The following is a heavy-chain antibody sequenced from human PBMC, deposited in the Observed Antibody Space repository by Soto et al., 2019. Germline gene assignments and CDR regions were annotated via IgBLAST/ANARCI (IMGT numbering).Heavy chain of an antibody. J-gene: IGHJ4*02. D-gene: IGHD3-10*01. CDR3: ARYPYKVTDY. CDR2: ISAYNGNT. Sequence: ASVKVSCKASGYTFTSYGISWVRQAPGQGLEWMGWISAYNGNTNYAQKLQGRVTMTTDTSTSTAYMELRTLRSDDTAMYYCARYPYKVTDYWCQGNPVTVSS. CDR1: GYTFTSYG. V-gene: IGHV1-18*04.